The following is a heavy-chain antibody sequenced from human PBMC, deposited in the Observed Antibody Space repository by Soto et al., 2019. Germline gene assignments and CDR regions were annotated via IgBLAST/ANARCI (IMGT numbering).Heavy chain of an antibody. Sequence: QITLKESGPTVVKPTETLTLTCTFSGFSLTTSGVGVGWVRQSPGKAPEWLALIYWDDDKRYSTSLKSRLTITKDPSKNQVVLTMANVYPADTATYYCAHRVLRTVFGLVTTTAIYFDFWGQGTPVVVSS. CDR1: GFSLTTSGVG. CDR2: IYWDDDK. V-gene: IGHV2-5*02. CDR3: AHRVLRTVFGLVTTTAIYFDF. J-gene: IGHJ4*02. D-gene: IGHD3-3*01.